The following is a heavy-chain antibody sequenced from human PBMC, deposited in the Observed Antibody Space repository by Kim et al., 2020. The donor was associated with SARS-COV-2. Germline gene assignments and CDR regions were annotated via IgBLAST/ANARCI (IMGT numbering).Heavy chain of an antibody. Sequence: SLKSRVTISVDTSKNQFSLKLSSVTAADTAVYYCARASRAVAGIIWFDPWGQGTLVTVSS. V-gene: IGHV4-34*01. J-gene: IGHJ5*02. D-gene: IGHD6-19*01. CDR3: ARASRAVAGIIWFDP.